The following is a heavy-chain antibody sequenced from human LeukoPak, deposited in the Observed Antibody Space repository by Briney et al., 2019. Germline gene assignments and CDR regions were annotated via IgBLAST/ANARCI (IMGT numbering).Heavy chain of an antibody. CDR1: GGSISSSSYY. CDR3: ARHYYGSGSERFDY. D-gene: IGHD3-10*01. Sequence: SETLSLTCTVSGGSISSSSYYWGWIRQPPGKGLEWIGSIYYSGSTYYNPSLKSRVTISVDTSQNQFSLKLSSVTAADTAVYYCARHYYGSGSERFDYWGQGTLVTVSS. J-gene: IGHJ4*02. V-gene: IGHV4-39*01. CDR2: IYYSGST.